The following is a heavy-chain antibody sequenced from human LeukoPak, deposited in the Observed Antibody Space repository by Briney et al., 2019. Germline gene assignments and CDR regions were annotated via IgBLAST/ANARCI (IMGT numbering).Heavy chain of an antibody. V-gene: IGHV1-46*01. CDR3: ARERAYCSSTSCRGKSDRFDP. CDR2: INPSGGST. CDR1: GYTVSISY. Sequence: ASVKVSCTSTGYTVSISYMHWIRQAPGQGLEWMGIINPSGGSTSYAQKFQGRVTMTRDTSTSTVYMELSSLRSEDTAVYYCARERAYCSSTSCRGKSDRFDPWGQGTLVTVSS. J-gene: IGHJ5*02. D-gene: IGHD2-2*01.